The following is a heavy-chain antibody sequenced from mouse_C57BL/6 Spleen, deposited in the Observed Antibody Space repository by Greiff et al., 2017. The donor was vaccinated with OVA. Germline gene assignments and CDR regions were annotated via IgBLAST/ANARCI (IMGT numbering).Heavy chain of an antibody. CDR2: IDPENGDT. Sequence: EVQLQQSGAELVRPGASVKLSCTASGFNIKDDYMHWVKQRPEQGLEWIGWIDPENGDTDYASKFQGKATITADTSSNTAYLQLSSLTSEDTAVYYCTTYLLTGTLDYWGQGTTLTVSS. J-gene: IGHJ2*01. CDR1: GFNIKDDY. V-gene: IGHV14-4*01. D-gene: IGHD4-1*01. CDR3: TTYLLTGTLDY.